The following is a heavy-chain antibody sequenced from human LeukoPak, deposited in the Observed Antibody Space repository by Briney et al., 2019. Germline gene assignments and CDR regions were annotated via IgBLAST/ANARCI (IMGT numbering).Heavy chain of an antibody. CDR3: ERDEAGFGTTPLDY. V-gene: IGHV1-69*04. CDR2: IIPILGIA. CDR1: GGTFSSYA. J-gene: IGHJ4*02. D-gene: IGHD2-8*01. Sequence: SVKVSCKASGGTFSSYAISWVRQAPGRGLEWMGRIIPILGIANYAQKFQGRVTMTRDTSISTAYMELSRLRSDDTAVYYCERDEAGFGTTPLDYWGQGTLVTVSS.